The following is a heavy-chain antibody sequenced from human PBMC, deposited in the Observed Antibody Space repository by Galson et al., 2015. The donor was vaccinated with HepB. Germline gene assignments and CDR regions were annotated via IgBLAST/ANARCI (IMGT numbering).Heavy chain of an antibody. Sequence: QSGAEVKKPGESLRISCKGSGYSFTSYWISWERQMPGKGLEWMGRIDPSDSYTNYSPSFQGHVTISADKSISTAYLQWSSLKASDTAMYYCAGLYCSSTSCQNWFDPWGQGTLVTVSS. CDR3: AGLYCSSTSCQNWFDP. V-gene: IGHV5-10-1*01. J-gene: IGHJ5*02. D-gene: IGHD2-2*01. CDR2: IDPSDSYT. CDR1: GYSFTSYW.